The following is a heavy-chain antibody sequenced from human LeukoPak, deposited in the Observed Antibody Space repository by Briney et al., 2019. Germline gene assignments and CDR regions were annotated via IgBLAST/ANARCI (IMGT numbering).Heavy chain of an antibody. CDR1: GFIVSNNY. D-gene: IGHD3-22*01. CDR2: IYSGGDT. Sequence: GGSLRLSCAASGFIVSNNYMNWVRQAPGKGLEWVSIIYSGGDTYYADSVKGRFTISRDNSKNTLYLQMNSLRADDTAVYYCARGCYYERSGYCPFDYWGPGTLVTVSS. J-gene: IGHJ4*02. V-gene: IGHV3-53*01. CDR3: ARGCYYERSGYCPFDY.